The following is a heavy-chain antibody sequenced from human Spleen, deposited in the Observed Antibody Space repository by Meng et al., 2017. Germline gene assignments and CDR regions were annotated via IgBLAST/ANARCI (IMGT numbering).Heavy chain of an antibody. Sequence: GGSLRLSCAVSGFTFSSYAMAWVRQAPGKGLEWVSAISGSGGSTYYADSVQGRFTISRDNSKNTLYLRMNSLRAEDADVYYCARQVGPDYWGQGTVVTVSS. CDR3: ARQVGPDY. CDR1: GFTFSSYA. V-gene: IGHV3-23*01. CDR2: ISGSGGST. J-gene: IGHJ4*02. D-gene: IGHD2-2*01.